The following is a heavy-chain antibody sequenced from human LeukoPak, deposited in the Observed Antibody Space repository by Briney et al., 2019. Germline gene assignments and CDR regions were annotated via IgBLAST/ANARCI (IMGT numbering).Heavy chain of an antibody. V-gene: IGHV4-59*12. J-gene: IGHJ4*02. CDR3: ARDYYGSGSYYIVDY. CDR2: IYYSGST. D-gene: IGHD3-10*01. Sequence: SETLSLTCTVSGGSISSYYWSWIRQPPGKGLEWIGSIYYSGSTYYNPSLKSRVTISVDTSKNQFSLKLSSVTAADTAVYYCARDYYGSGSYYIVDYWGQGTLVTVSS. CDR1: GGSISSYY.